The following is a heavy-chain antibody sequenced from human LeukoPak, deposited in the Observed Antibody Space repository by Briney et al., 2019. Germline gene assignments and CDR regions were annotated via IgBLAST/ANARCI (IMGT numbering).Heavy chain of an antibody. CDR1: GYSFTSNY. CDR2: IYPRDGST. J-gene: IGHJ4*02. V-gene: IGHV1-46*01. Sequence: ASVKVSCKASGYSFTSNYIHWVRQAPGQGLEWMGMIYPRDGSTSYAQRFQDRVTVTRDTSTSTVHMELSGLRSEDTAVYYCARDQEGSDYRGQGTQVTVSS. CDR3: ARDQEGSDY.